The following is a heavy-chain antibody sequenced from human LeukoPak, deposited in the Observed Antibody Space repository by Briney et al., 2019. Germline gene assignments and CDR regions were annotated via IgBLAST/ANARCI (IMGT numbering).Heavy chain of an antibody. CDR2: INHSGST. V-gene: IGHV4-34*01. D-gene: IGHD3-10*01. CDR1: GGSFSGYY. Sequence: SETLSLTCAVYGGSFSGYYWSWIRQPPGRGLEWIGEINHSGSTNYNPSLKSRVTISVDTSKNQFSLKLSSVTPEDTAVYYCARDFSGVRGVIGYWGQGTLVTVSS. CDR3: ARDFSGVRGVIGY. J-gene: IGHJ4*02.